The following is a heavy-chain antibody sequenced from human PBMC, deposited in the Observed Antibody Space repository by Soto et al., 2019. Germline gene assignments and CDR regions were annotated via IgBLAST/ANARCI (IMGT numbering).Heavy chain of an antibody. CDR1: GGSISSGGYY. CDR3: ARDQSTGDWFDA. J-gene: IGHJ5*02. D-gene: IGHD2-2*01. V-gene: IGHV4-31*03. Sequence: PSETLSLTCTVSGGSISSGGYYWSWIRQHPGKGLEWIGYIYYSGSTYYNPSLKSRVTISVDTSKNQFSLKLSSVTAEDTAVYYCARDQSTGDWFDAWGQGTLVTVSS. CDR2: IYYSGST.